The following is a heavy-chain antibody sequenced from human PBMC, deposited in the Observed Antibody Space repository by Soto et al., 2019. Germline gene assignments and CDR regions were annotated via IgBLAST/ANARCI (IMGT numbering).Heavy chain of an antibody. CDR3: ARYGPYYDFWSGPTAYYYYGMDV. D-gene: IGHD3-3*01. CDR2: INHSGST. V-gene: IGHV4-34*01. CDR1: GGSFSGYY. J-gene: IGHJ6*02. Sequence: SETLSLTCAVYGGSFSGYYWSWIRQPPGKGLEWIGEINHSGSTNYNPSLKSRVTISVDTSKNQFSLKLSSVTAADTAVYYCARYGPYYDFWSGPTAYYYYGMDVWGQGTTVTVSS.